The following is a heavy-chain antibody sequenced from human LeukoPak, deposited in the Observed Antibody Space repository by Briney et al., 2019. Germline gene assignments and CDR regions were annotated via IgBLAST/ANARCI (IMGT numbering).Heavy chain of an antibody. D-gene: IGHD6-19*01. Sequence: KTSETLSLTCAVYGGSFSGYYWSWIRQPPGKGLEWIGEINHSGSTNYNPSLKSRVTISVDTSKNQFSLKLSSVTAADTAVYYCARGSPSSGWCDYWGQGTLVTVSS. J-gene: IGHJ4*02. CDR1: GGSFSGYY. CDR3: ARGSPSSGWCDY. V-gene: IGHV4-34*01. CDR2: INHSGST.